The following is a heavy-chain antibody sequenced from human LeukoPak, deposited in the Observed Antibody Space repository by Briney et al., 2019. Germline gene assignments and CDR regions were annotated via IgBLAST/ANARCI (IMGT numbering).Heavy chain of an antibody. J-gene: IGHJ3*02. CDR2: ISSSSSYI. Sequence: GGSLRLSCAASGFTFSSYTMNWVRQAPGKGLEWVSSISSSSSYIYYADSVKGRFTISRDNAKNSLYLQMNSLRAEDTAVYYCARDRGGWQRRAFDIWGQGTMVTVSS. D-gene: IGHD6-19*01. CDR3: ARDRGGWQRRAFDI. V-gene: IGHV3-21*01. CDR1: GFTFSSYT.